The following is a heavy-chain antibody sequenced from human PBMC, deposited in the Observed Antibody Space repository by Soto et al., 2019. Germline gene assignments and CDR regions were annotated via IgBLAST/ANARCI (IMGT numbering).Heavy chain of an antibody. V-gene: IGHV4-4*02. Sequence: QVQLQESGPGLVKPSGTLSLTCAVSSGSISSSNWWTWVRQPPGKGLEWIGEIFHSECTNYNPSLKSRVTISVDKSNNQFSLKLSSLTAADTAVYYCARAPVHCSGGSCYSEIDYWGQGTLVTVSS. CDR3: ARAPVHCSGGSCYSEIDY. J-gene: IGHJ4*02. D-gene: IGHD2-15*01. CDR1: SGSISSSNW. CDR2: IFHSECT.